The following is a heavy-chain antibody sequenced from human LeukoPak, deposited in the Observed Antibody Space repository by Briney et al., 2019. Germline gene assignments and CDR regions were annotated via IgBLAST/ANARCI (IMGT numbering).Heavy chain of an antibody. J-gene: IGHJ3*02. D-gene: IGHD4-17*01. CDR3: ASQISMTKKARRHAFDI. Sequence: PSETLSLTCAVYGGSFSGYYWSWIRQPPGKGLEWIGYIYYSGSTNYNPSLKSRVTISVDTSKNQFSLKLSSVTAADTAVYYCASQISMTKKARRHAFDIWGQGTMVTVSS. CDR1: GGSFSGYY. V-gene: IGHV4-59*08. CDR2: IYYSGST.